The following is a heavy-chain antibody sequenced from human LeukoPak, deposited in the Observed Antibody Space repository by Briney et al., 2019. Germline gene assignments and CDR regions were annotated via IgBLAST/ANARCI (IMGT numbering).Heavy chain of an antibody. CDR2: VNQSGGS. Sequence: SETLSLTCAVYGESFDSFYWNWVRQAPGKGLEWLGEVNQSGGSDYDPALESRVAISADASKRQFSLTLISVTAADTAVYYCAVRLTTGRLGTATTWFDPWGQGTLVSVSS. V-gene: IGHV4-34*01. J-gene: IGHJ5*02. CDR1: GESFDSFY. CDR3: AVRLTTGRLGTATTWFDP. D-gene: IGHD1-1*01.